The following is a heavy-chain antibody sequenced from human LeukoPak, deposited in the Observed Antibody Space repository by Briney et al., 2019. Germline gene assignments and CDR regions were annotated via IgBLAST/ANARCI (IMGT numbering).Heavy chain of an antibody. D-gene: IGHD6-13*01. V-gene: IGHV3-21*01. CDR1: GFTFSSYS. CDR2: ISSSSSYI. J-gene: IGHJ5*02. Sequence: GGSLRLSCAASGFTFSSYSMNWVRQAPGKGLEWVSSISSSSSYIFYADSVKGRFTISRDNAKNSLYLQMNNLRAEDTAVYYCARDTGYSNNWDWFDPWGQGTLVTVFS. CDR3: ARDTGYSNNWDWFDP.